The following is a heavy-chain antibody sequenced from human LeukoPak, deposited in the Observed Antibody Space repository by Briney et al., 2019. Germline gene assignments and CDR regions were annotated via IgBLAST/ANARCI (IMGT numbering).Heavy chain of an antibody. CDR2: ISYDGSNK. CDR3: AKVGKAENYYGSGRFSYYYYMDV. V-gene: IGHV3-30*18. Sequence: GSLRLSCAASGFTFSSYGMHWVRQAPGKGLEWVAVISYDGSNKYYADSVKGRFTISRDNSKNTLYLQMNSLRTEDTAVYYCAKVGKAENYYGSGRFSYYYYMDVWGKGTTVTISS. CDR1: GFTFSSYG. J-gene: IGHJ6*03. D-gene: IGHD3-10*01.